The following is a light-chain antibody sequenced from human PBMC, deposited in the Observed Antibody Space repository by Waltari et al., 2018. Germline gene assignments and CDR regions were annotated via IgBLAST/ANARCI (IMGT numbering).Light chain of an antibody. J-gene: IGLJ2*01. CDR1: GIGTQR. CDR3: QIWDNTSDHPV. V-gene: IGLV3-21*04. Sequence: SYVLTQPPSVSVAPGGTASITCGGHGIGTQRLDWYQPKPGQAPVLVILYNSDRPSGIPERFSGSNSGNTATLTIRRVESGDEADYYCQIWDNTSDHPVFGGGTKLTVL. CDR2: YNS.